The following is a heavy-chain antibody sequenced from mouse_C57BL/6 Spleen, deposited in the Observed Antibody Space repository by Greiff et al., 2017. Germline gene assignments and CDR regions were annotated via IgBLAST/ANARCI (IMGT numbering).Heavy chain of an antibody. V-gene: IGHV5-9-1*02. Sequence: EVMLVESGEGLVKPGGSLKLSCAASGFTFSSYAMSWVRQTPEKRLEWVAYISSGGDYIYYADTVMGRFTISRDNARNTLYLQMSSLKSEDTAMYYCTRDGDRDYYGSSYHYYAMDYWGQGTSVTVSS. CDR1: GFTFSSYA. D-gene: IGHD1-1*01. J-gene: IGHJ4*01. CDR2: ISSGGDYI. CDR3: TRDGDRDYYGSSYHYYAMDY.